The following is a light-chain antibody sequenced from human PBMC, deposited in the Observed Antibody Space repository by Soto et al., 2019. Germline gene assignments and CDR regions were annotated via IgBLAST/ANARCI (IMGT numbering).Light chain of an antibody. CDR3: SSYAGSSNV. V-gene: IGLV2-8*01. J-gene: IGLJ1*01. CDR2: EVN. Sequence: QSALTQPPSASGSPGQSVAISCSGTSSDVGGYNYVSWYQHHPGKPPKLMIYEVNTRPSGVPDRFSGSKSGNTASLTVSGFQAEDEADYYCSSYAGSSNVFGTGTKLTVL. CDR1: SSDVGGYNY.